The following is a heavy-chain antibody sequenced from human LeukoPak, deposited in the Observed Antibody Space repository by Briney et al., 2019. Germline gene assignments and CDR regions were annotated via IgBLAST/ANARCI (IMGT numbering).Heavy chain of an antibody. V-gene: IGHV3-48*04. J-gene: IGHJ3*02. CDR3: ARGPTAQGIAFDI. Sequence: PGGSLRLSCAASGFTFSSYWMHWVRQAPGKGLEWVSFISSSRITTYYADSVKGRSTISSDNAKNSVFLQMNSLRADDTAVYYCARGPTAQGIAFDIWGQGTMVTVSS. D-gene: IGHD5-18*01. CDR1: GFTFSSYW. CDR2: ISSSRITT.